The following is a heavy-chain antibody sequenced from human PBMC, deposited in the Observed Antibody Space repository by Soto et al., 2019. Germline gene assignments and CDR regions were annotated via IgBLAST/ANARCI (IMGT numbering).Heavy chain of an antibody. CDR1: GGTFSSYA. CDR2: SIPIFGTA. CDR3: ARSPPSTVVTPYYYYGMDV. V-gene: IGHV1-69*13. Sequence: SVKVSCKASGGTFSSYAISWVRQAPGQGLEWMGGSIPIFGTANYAQKFQGRVTITADESTSTAYMELSSLRSEDTAVYYCARSPPSTVVTPYYYYGMDVWGQGTTVTVSS. D-gene: IGHD4-17*01. J-gene: IGHJ6*02.